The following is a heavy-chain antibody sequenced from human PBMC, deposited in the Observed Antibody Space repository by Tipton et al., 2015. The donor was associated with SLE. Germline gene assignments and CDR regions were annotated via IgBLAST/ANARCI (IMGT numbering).Heavy chain of an antibody. J-gene: IGHJ3*02. Sequence: SLRLSCEASGFTFSKHWMHWVRQAPGEGLVWVSRINSDGSSTSYADSVKGRFTISRDNAKNTLYLQMNSLRAEDTAVYYCARDRRKWELQNAFDIWGQGTMVTVSS. CDR1: GFTFSKHW. CDR3: ARDRRKWELQNAFDI. CDR2: INSDGSST. D-gene: IGHD1-26*01. V-gene: IGHV3-74*01.